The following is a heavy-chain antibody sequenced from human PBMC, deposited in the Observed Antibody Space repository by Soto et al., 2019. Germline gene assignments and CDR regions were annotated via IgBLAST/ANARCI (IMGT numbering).Heavy chain of an antibody. Sequence: EVQLLESGGGLVQPGGSLRLSCAASGFTFSSYAMRWVRQAPGKGLEWVSAISGSGGSTYYADSVKGRFTISRDNSKNTVYLQMNSLRGEDTAVYYCAGRGSGSYDDYWGEGTLVTVSS. CDR2: ISGSGGST. V-gene: IGHV3-23*01. D-gene: IGHD1-26*01. CDR3: AGRGSGSYDDY. J-gene: IGHJ4*02. CDR1: GFTFSSYA.